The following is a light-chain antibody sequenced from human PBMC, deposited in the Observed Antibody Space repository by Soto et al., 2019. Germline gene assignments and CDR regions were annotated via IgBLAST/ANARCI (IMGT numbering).Light chain of an antibody. V-gene: IGLV1-47*01. CDR2: RNN. CDR3: AAWDDSLSAWV. J-gene: IGLJ3*02. Sequence: QSVLTQPHSASGTPGQRVTISCSGSSSNIGSNYVYWYQHLPGTATKLLIYRNNHRPSGVPDRFSGSKSGTSASLAISGLRSEDEADYYCAAWDDSLSAWVFGGGTKLTVL. CDR1: SSNIGSNY.